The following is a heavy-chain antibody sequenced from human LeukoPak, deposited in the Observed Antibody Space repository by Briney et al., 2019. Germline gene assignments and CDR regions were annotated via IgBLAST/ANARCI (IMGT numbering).Heavy chain of an antibody. D-gene: IGHD3-10*01. Sequence: SETLSLICDVSGYSISIGYFWGWIRRPPGKGLEWIGTIYHSGNTYYNPSLKSRVTLSVDTSKNQFSLTLTSVTAADTAVYFCASSTAVVRAKKFQEWGQGTLVTVSS. V-gene: IGHV4-38-2*01. CDR1: GYSISIGYF. CDR3: ASSTAVVRAKKFQE. J-gene: IGHJ1*01. CDR2: IYHSGNT.